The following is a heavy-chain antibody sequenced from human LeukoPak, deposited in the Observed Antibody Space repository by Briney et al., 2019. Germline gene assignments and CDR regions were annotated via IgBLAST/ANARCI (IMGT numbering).Heavy chain of an antibody. J-gene: IGHJ4*02. V-gene: IGHV3-30-3*01. Sequence: GGSLRLSCAASGFTFSSYAMHWVRQAPGKGLEWVAVISYDGSNKYCADSVKGRFTISRDNSKNTLYLQMNSLRAEDTAVYYCARDRSGILTGYFGYWGQGTLVTVSS. D-gene: IGHD3-9*01. CDR3: ARDRSGILTGYFGY. CDR1: GFTFSSYA. CDR2: ISYDGSNK.